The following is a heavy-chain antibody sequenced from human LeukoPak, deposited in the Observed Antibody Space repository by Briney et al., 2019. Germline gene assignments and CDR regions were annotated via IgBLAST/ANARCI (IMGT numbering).Heavy chain of an antibody. CDR2: VSYDGSKK. CDR1: GFTFSSHG. J-gene: IGHJ4*02. CDR3: AKEGSLYFDFWSGYDY. D-gene: IGHD3/OR15-3a*01. V-gene: IGHV3-30*18. Sequence: GGSLRLSCAASGFTFSSHGMHWVRQAPGKGLEWVAVVSYDGSKKHYANSVKGRFTISRDNSKKTLFLQMNNLRAEDTAMHYCAKEGSLYFDFWSGYDYWGQGTLVTVSS.